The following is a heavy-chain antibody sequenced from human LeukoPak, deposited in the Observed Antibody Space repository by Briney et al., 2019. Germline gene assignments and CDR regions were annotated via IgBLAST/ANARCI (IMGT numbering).Heavy chain of an antibody. CDR1: GFTFSSYA. CDR3: AKDLGYSSSWYGWFDP. J-gene: IGHJ5*02. Sequence: PGGSLRLSCAASGFTFSSYAMSWVSQAPGKGLEWVSAISGSGGSTYYADSVKGRFTISRDNSKNTLYLQMNSLRAEDTAVYYCAKDLGYSSSWYGWFDPWGQGTLVTVSS. V-gene: IGHV3-23*01. CDR2: ISGSGGST. D-gene: IGHD6-13*01.